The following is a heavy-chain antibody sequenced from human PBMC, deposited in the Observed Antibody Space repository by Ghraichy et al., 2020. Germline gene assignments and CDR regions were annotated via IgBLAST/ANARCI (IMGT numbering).Heavy chain of an antibody. V-gene: IGHV3-48*02. Sequence: GESLNISCAGSGFTFSSYGMNWVRQAPGKRLDWVSYISSSGSTMYYADSVKGRFTISRDNAKNSLYLQMNSLRDEDTAVYYCAREGWYWGQGTQVTVSS. J-gene: IGHJ4*02. CDR1: GFTFSSYG. D-gene: IGHD2-15*01. CDR3: AREGWY. CDR2: ISSSGSTM.